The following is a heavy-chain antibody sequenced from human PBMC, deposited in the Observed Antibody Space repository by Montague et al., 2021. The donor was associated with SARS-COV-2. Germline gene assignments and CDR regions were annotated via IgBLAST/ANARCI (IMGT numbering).Heavy chain of an antibody. CDR2: IYYSGST. Sequence: TLSLTCTISGDFVSSDGYYWSWIRQHPGKGLEWIGDIYYSGSTHYNPSLKSRVTISVDTSKNQFSLKLSSVTAADTAVYYCAREVMGSVNYYQAIKYGLDVGGQGTTVTVSS. D-gene: IGHD3-10*01. CDR1: GDFVSSDGYY. J-gene: IGHJ6*02. CDR3: AREVMGSVNYYQAIKYGLDV. V-gene: IGHV4-31*03.